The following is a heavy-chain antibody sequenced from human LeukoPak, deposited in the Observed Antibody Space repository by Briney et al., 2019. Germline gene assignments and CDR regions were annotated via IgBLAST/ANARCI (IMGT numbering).Heavy chain of an antibody. V-gene: IGHV4-59*08. Sequence: SETLSLTCTVSAGSISSYYWGWIRQPPGKGLEWIGYIVYSGSTNYNPSLKSRVTISVDTSKNQFSLKLSSVTAADTAVYYCARHGNPPVFDYWGQGTLVTVSS. CDR2: IVYSGST. D-gene: IGHD4-23*01. CDR1: AGSISSYY. CDR3: ARHGNPPVFDY. J-gene: IGHJ4*02.